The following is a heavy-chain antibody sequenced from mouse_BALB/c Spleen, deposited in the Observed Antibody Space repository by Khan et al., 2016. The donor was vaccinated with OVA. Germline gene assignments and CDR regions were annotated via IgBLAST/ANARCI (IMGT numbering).Heavy chain of an antibody. D-gene: IGHD1-3*01. CDR2: ISPGSGNT. J-gene: IGHJ3*01. V-gene: IGHV1-77*01. Sequence: QVQLKEFGTELARPGASVKLSCKASGYIFIDYNINWVKQRTGQGLEWIGEISPGSGNTYYNEKFKGKATLTADKSSSTAYMQLSSLTSEDSAVYFCEREWGSWFPYWGQGTLITVSA. CDR3: EREWGSWFPY. CDR1: GYIFIDYN.